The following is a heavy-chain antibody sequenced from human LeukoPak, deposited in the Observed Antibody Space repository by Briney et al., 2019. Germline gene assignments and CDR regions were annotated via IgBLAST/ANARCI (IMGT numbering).Heavy chain of an antibody. CDR3: ARAHPYANYFDY. CDR2: INHSGST. Sequence: PSETLSLTCVVYGGSFSGYFWSWIRQPPGKGLEWIGEINHSGSTNYNPSLKSRVTILVDTSKNQFSLKLSSVTAADTAVYYCARAHPYANYFDYWGQGTLVPVSS. J-gene: IGHJ4*02. V-gene: IGHV4-34*01. D-gene: IGHD2-8*01. CDR1: GGSFSGYF.